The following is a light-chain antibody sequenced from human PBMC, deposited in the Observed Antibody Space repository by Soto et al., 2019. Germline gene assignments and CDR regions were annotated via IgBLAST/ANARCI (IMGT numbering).Light chain of an antibody. J-gene: IGKJ2*01. CDR3: QQYSTLPHT. CDR1: QSVTNNY. V-gene: IGKV3-20*01. CDR2: GIS. Sequence: ESVLTQSPGTLSLSPGERATLSCRATQSVTNNYFAWYQQKPGQAPRLLIYGISNRATGIPDRFSGSGSGSDFTLTISRLEPEDFVVYFCQQYSTLPHTFGQGTKLEV.